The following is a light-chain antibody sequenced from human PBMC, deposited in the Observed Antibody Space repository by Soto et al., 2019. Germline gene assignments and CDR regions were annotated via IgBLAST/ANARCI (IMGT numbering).Light chain of an antibody. V-gene: IGKV1-9*01. CDR2: AAS. J-gene: IGKJ5*01. CDR1: QGISSY. Sequence: DIQLTQSPSFLSASVGDRVTITCRASQGISSYLAWYQQKPGKAPKLLIYAASTVQSGVPSRFSGSGSGTEFNLTISSLQPEDFATYYCQHHDSYSTFGQGKRLESK. CDR3: QHHDSYST.